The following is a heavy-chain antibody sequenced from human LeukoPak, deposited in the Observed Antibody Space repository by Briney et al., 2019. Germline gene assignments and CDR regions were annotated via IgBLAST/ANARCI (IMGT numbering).Heavy chain of an antibody. Sequence: QTGGSLRLSCSASGFTFSSYAMHWVRQAPGKGLDYVSGVSSNGGSTYYADSVKGRFTISRDNSKNTLYLQMSSLSTEDTAVYYCVKDPASMIRGVNNWFDPWGQGTLVTVSS. CDR2: VSSNGGST. CDR1: GFTFSSYA. J-gene: IGHJ5*02. CDR3: VKDPASMIRGVNNWFDP. V-gene: IGHV3-64D*09. D-gene: IGHD3-10*01.